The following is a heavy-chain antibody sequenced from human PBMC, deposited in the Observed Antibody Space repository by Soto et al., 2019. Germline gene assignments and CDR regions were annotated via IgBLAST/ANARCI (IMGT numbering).Heavy chain of an antibody. D-gene: IGHD1-20*01. CDR3: AREVSYYYFAMDV. J-gene: IGHJ6*02. CDR2: IIPSFGTA. CDR1: GGSFSSYA. V-gene: IGHV1-69*12. Sequence: QVQLVQSGAEVKKPGSSVKVSCKASGGSFSSYAISWVRQAPGKGLEWMGGIIPSFGTANYAQKFQGRVTITADESTSTAYMELSRLRSEDTAVYYCAREVSYYYFAMDVWGQGTTVTVSS.